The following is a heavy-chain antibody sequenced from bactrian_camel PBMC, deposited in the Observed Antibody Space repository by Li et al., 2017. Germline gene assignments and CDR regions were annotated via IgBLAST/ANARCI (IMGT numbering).Heavy chain of an antibody. CDR1: EYTESINC. J-gene: IGHJ4*01. V-gene: IGHV3S54*01. Sequence: HVQLVESGGGSVQAGGSLRVSCGASEYTESINCMGWYRQSPGKEREGVASIWTYDGRTPFADSVKGRFTVSRDNAKNTVYLQMNNLQPEDTATYYCAEGRGSRGEHCYSLNYWGQGTQVPSP. CDR3: AEGRGSRGEHCYSLNY. CDR2: IWTYDGRT. D-gene: IGHD6*01.